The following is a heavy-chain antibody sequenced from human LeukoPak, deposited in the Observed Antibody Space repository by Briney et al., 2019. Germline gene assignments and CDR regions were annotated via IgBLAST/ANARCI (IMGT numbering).Heavy chain of an antibody. D-gene: IGHD2-15*01. V-gene: IGHV3-33*06. Sequence: GGSLRLSCAASGLTFSNYGMHWVRQAPGKGLEWVAVVWYDGTNRYHADSVKGRFTISRDNSKNTLYLQMNSLRADDTAVYFCAKDCSGGSCSYFDYWGQGTLVTVSS. CDR3: AKDCSGGSCSYFDY. J-gene: IGHJ4*02. CDR2: VWYDGTNR. CDR1: GLTFSNYG.